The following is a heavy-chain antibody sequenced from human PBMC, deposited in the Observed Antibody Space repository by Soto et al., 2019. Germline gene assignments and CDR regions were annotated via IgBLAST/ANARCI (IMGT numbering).Heavy chain of an antibody. CDR3: VEGWNDF. V-gene: IGHV3-15*01. Sequence: EVYLVESGGDLVEPGGSLRLSCEASRFMFSSAWMSWVRQAPGKGLEWVGGIKAKIDGETTDYAEFVQGRFIISRDDSKNTVFLEMNSLKTEDTAVYFCVEGWNDFWGQGTLVTVSS. J-gene: IGHJ4*02. D-gene: IGHD1-1*01. CDR1: RFMFSSAW. CDR2: IKAKIDGETT.